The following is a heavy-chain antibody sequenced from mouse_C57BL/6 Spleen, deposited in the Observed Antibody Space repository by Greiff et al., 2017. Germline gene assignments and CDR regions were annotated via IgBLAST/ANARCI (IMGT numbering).Heavy chain of an antibody. CDR2: IDPEDGET. V-gene: IGHV14-2*01. CDR1: GFNIQDYY. J-gene: IGHJ2*01. D-gene: IGHD2-4*01. Sequence: VQLKESGAELVKPGASVKLSCTASGFNIQDYYMPWVKQRTEQGLEWIGRIDPEDGETKYAPKFQGKATITADTSSNTAYLQLSSLTSEDTAVYYCARGVYYDYPPYFDYWGQGTTLTVSS. CDR3: ARGVYYDYPPYFDY.